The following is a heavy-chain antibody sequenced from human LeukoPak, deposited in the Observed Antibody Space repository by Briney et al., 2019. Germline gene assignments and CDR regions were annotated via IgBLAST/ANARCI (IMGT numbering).Heavy chain of an antibody. CDR2: IYSGGST. CDR3: ARDKIVGATYLDS. V-gene: IGHV3-66*01. CDR1: EFSVGSNY. D-gene: IGHD1-26*01. Sequence: GGSLRLSCAAPEFSVGSNYMTWVRQAPGKGLEWVSLIYSGGSTYYADSVKGRFTISRDNSKNTLYLQMNSLRAEDTAVYYCARDKIVGATYLDSWGQGPRSPSPQ. J-gene: IGHJ4*02.